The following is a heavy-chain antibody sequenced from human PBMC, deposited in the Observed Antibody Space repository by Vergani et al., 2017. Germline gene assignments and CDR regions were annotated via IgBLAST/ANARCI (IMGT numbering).Heavy chain of an antibody. V-gene: IGHV3-11*01. J-gene: IGHJ4*02. CDR1: GFTFSDYY. CDR3: AKYLRDSTDGLPDS. CDR2: ISSSGSTI. Sequence: QVQLVESGGGLVKPGGSLRLSCAASGFTFSDYYMSWIRQAPGKGLEWVSYISSSGSTIYYADSVKGRFTISRDNAKNSLYLQMDSLRSEDTALYYCAKYLRDSTDGLPDSWGPGTLVIVSS. D-gene: IGHD2-21*02.